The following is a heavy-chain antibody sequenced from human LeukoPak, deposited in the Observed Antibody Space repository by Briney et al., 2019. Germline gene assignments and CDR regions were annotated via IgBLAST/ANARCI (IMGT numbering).Heavy chain of an antibody. CDR2: IYSGGST. J-gene: IGHJ3*02. Sequence: GGSLRLSCAASGFTFSSYAMSWVRQAPGKGLEWVSVIYSGGSTYYADSVKGRFTISRDNSKNTLYLQMNSLRAEDTAVYYCARDPFNWDAFDIWGQGTMVTVSS. V-gene: IGHV3-66*01. D-gene: IGHD3-9*01. CDR3: ARDPFNWDAFDI. CDR1: GFTFSSYA.